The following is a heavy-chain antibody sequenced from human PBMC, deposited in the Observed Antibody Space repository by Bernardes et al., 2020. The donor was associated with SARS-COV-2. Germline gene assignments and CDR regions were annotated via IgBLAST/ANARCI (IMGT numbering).Heavy chain of an antibody. J-gene: IGHJ4*02. V-gene: IGHV3-74*01. CDR2: INSDGSVI. CDR1: GFSFSTSW. Sequence: GGSLRLCCAASGFSFSTSWVHWVRQTPGKGLVWVSRINSDGSVIDYADSVKGRFTISRDNAKNTLYLQMNSLRGDDTAVYYCARAGQFYFEYWGQGTLVTVSS. CDR3: ARAGQFYFEY.